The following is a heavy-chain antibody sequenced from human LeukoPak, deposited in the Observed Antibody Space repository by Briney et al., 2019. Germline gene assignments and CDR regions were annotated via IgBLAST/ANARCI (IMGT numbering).Heavy chain of an antibody. Sequence: VKVSCKASGGTFSSYAISWVRQAPGQGLEWMGRIIPILGIANYAQKFQGRVTITADKSTSTAYMELSSLRSEDTAVYYCARTPSNYYGSGSLYYWGQGTLVTVSS. CDR3: ARTPSNYYGSGSLYY. CDR2: IIPILGIA. V-gene: IGHV1-69*04. D-gene: IGHD3-10*01. J-gene: IGHJ4*02. CDR1: GGTFSSYA.